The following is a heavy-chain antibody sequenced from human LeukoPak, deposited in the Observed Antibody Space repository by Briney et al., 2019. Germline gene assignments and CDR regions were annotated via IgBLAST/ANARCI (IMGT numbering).Heavy chain of an antibody. CDR3: ARDFPGIGRGTFDF. V-gene: IGHV3-7*03. J-gene: IGHJ3*01. CDR2: INQDGSDM. Sequence: GGSLRLSCAAAGFIFNTFWMNWVRLTPGKGLEWVAKINQDGSDMYYVDSVKGRFFVSRDNARNLVYLQMNSLRVDDTAVYYCARDFPGIGRGTFDFWGQGTIIIVST. CDR1: GFIFNTFW. D-gene: IGHD3-10*01.